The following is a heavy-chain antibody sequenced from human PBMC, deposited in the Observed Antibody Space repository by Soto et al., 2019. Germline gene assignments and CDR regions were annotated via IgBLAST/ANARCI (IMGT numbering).Heavy chain of an antibody. CDR2: FDPEDGET. J-gene: IGHJ4*02. CDR3: AARSYSSSSSDY. CDR1: GYTLTELS. Sequence: ASVKVSCKVSGYTLTELSMHWVRQAPGKGLEWMGGFDPEDGETIYAQKFQGRVTMTEDKSTDTAYMELSSLRSEDTAVYYCAARSYSSSSSDYWGQGTLVTVSS. V-gene: IGHV1-24*01. D-gene: IGHD6-6*01.